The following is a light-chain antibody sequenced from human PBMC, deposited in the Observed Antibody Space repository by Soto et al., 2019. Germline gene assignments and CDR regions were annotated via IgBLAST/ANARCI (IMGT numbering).Light chain of an antibody. CDR3: CSYTSSATLF. CDR1: SSDVGSYNL. V-gene: IGLV2-23*01. CDR2: EDI. Sequence: QSALTQPASVSGSPGQSITIFCTGTSSDVGSYNLVSWYQQHPGKVPQLMIYEDIERPSGVSNRFSGSKSGNTASLTISGLQAEDEDDYYCCSYTSSATLFFGGGTKLTVL. J-gene: IGLJ2*01.